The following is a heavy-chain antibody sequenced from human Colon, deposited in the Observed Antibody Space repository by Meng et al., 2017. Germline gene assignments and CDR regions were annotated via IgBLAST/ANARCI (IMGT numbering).Heavy chain of an antibody. CDR3: ARKRTSPGTLGFDY. V-gene: IGHV4-4*02. CDR2: IYPSGRT. CDR1: GDSISSGNG. Sequence: QVRLQGSGPGLGQTWGTLSLTCAVSGDSISSGNGWTWVRQPPGKGLEWIGEIYPSGRTSSNPSLQGRVTILLDKSKNQFSLELNSVTAADTAIYFCARKRTSPGTLGFDYWGQGTLVTVSS. J-gene: IGHJ4*02. D-gene: IGHD6-13*01.